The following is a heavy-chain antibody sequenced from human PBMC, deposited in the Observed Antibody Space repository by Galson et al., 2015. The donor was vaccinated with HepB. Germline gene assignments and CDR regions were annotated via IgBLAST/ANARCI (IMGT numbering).Heavy chain of an antibody. D-gene: IGHD4-17*01. V-gene: IGHV3-23*01. Sequence: SLRLSCAASGFTFKNYVMSWARQAPGKGLEWVSSIIASGGTTYYAESVRGRFTISRDNSKNTLYLQMKTLRVDDTAIYYCAKMGSYGDYDLDPWGQGTLVTVSS. CDR1: GFTFKNYV. J-gene: IGHJ5*02. CDR3: AKMGSYGDYDLDP. CDR2: IIASGGTT.